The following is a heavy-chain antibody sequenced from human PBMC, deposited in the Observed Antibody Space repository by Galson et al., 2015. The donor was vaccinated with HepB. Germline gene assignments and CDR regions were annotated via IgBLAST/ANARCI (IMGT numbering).Heavy chain of an antibody. J-gene: IGHJ5*02. V-gene: IGHV1-18*01. D-gene: IGHD2-15*01. CDR2: ISAYDGNT. CDR1: GYTFSSYS. Sequence: SVKVSCKASGYTFSSYSITWVRQAPGQGLEWTGWISAYDGNTKYAQNLQGRLTMTTDTSRTTAYMVLRSLRSDDTAVYYCARGALVAVVGATQNNWFDPWGQGTLVTVSS. CDR3: ARGALVAVVGATQNNWFDP.